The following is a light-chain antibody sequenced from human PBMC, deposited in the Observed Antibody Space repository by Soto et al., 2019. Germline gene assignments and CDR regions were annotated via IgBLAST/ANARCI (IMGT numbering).Light chain of an antibody. CDR3: CSYASTSTYV. CDR2: EVS. CDR1: SSDVGSYNL. Sequence: QSVLTQPASVSGSPGQSITISCTGTSSDVGSYNLVSWYQQHPGKAPKLMIYEVSKRPSGVSNRFSGSKSGNTASLTISGLQAKDESDYYCCSYASTSTYVSAPGTTLTVL. J-gene: IGLJ1*01. V-gene: IGLV2-23*02.